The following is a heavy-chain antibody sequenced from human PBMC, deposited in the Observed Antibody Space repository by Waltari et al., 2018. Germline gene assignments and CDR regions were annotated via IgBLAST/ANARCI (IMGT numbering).Heavy chain of an antibody. CDR1: GGTISSHY. J-gene: IGHJ4*02. Sequence: QVQLQESGPGLVKPSETLSLTCTVSGGTISSHYWSWIRQPPGKGLEWIGYIYYSGSTNYNPSLKSRVTISVDTSKNQFSLKLSSVTAADTAVYYCARADTPFDYWGQGTLVTVSS. D-gene: IGHD2-2*02. CDR2: IYYSGST. CDR3: ARADTPFDY. V-gene: IGHV4-59*11.